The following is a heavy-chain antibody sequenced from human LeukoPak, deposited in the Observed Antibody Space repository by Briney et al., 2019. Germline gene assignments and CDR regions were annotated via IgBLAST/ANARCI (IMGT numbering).Heavy chain of an antibody. Sequence: GGSLRLSCAASGLIVSNNYISWVRQAPGKGLEWVSVLYTGGSTYYADSVKGRFTISRDNSKNTLYLQMNSLRAEDTAVYYCAEPEGGYYDIRPDWGQGTLVTVSS. V-gene: IGHV3-53*01. CDR1: GLIVSNNY. CDR3: AEPEGGYYDIRPD. CDR2: LYTGGST. D-gene: IGHD3-22*01. J-gene: IGHJ4*02.